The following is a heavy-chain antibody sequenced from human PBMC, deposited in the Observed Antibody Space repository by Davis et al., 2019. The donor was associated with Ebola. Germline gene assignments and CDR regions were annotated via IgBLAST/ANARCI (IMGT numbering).Heavy chain of an antibody. CDR2: ISYSGSS. J-gene: IGHJ6*03. Sequence: PSETLSLTCTVSGGSVSSGGYFWSWIRQPPGKGLEWIAYISYSGSSNYNPSLKSRVTTSLDTSNNQFSLKLSSVTAADTAVYYCARTRDCSATSCYRDNYYMDVWGKGTTVTVSS. CDR3: ARTRDCSATSCYRDNYYMDV. D-gene: IGHD2-2*02. V-gene: IGHV4-61*08. CDR1: GGSVSSGGYF.